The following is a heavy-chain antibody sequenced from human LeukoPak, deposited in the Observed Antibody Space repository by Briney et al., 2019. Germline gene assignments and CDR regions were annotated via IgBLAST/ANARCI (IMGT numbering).Heavy chain of an antibody. CDR2: MNPNSGNT. V-gene: IGHV1-8*01. D-gene: IGHD3-3*01. CDR3: AKDRYDFWSGYSYYYYYGMDV. J-gene: IGHJ6*02. Sequence: ASVKVSCKASGYTFTTYDINWVRQATGQGLEWMGWMNPNSGNTGYAQKFQGRVTMARNTSISTAYMELSSLKSEDTAVYYCAKDRYDFWSGYSYYYYYGMDVWGQGTTVTVSS. CDR1: GYTFTTYD.